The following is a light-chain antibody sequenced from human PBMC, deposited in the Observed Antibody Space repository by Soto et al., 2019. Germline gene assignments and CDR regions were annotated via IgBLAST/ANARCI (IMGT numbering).Light chain of an antibody. V-gene: IGKV3-15*01. Sequence: EIVMTQSPATLSVSPGERATLSCRASQSVSSNLAGYQQKPGQAPSLLIYGASTRATGIPARFSGSGSGTEFTLTISSLQSEDFAVYDCQRYNNLPRTFGRGTKVEIK. CDR1: QSVSSN. CDR3: QRYNNLPRT. J-gene: IGKJ1*01. CDR2: GAS.